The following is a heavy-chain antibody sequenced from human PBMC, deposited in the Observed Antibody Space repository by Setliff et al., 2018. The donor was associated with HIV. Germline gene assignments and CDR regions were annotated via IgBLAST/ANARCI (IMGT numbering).Heavy chain of an antibody. CDR2: IYYSGST. CDR3: ARVGGTTWGVYYYYYYMDV. D-gene: IGHD1-7*01. J-gene: IGHJ6*03. Sequence: SETLSLTCTVSGGSISSGGYYWNWVRQHPGKGLEWIGYIYYSGSTYYNPSLKSRVTISVDTSKNQFSLKLSSVTAADTAVYYCARVGGTTWGVYYYYYYMDVWGKGTTVTVSS. CDR1: GGSISSGGYY. V-gene: IGHV4-39*01.